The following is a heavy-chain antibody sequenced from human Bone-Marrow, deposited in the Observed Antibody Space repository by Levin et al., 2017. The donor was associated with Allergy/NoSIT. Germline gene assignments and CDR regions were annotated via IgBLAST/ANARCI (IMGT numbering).Heavy chain of an antibody. CDR1: GFTFSSYW. CDR3: ARDRSYSSGCLDY. V-gene: IGHV3-7*01. CDR2: IKQDGSEK. D-gene: IGHD6-19*01. Sequence: GGSLRLSCAASGFTFSSYWMSWVRQAPGKGLEWVANIKQDGSEKYYVDSVKGRFTISRDNAKNSLYLQMNSLRAEDTAVYYCARDRSYSSGCLDYWGQGTLVTVSS. J-gene: IGHJ4*02.